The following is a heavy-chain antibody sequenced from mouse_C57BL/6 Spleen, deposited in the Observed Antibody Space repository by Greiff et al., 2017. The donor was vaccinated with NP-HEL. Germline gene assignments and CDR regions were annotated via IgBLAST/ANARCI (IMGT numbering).Heavy chain of an antibody. CDR3: ARRNYDYDGDAMDY. D-gene: IGHD2-4*01. Sequence: DVKLVESGGGLVQPGGSLKLSCAASGFTFSDYYMYWVRQTPEKRLEWVAYISNGGGSTYYLDTVKGRFTISRDKAKNTLYLQMSRLKSEDTAMYYCARRNYDYDGDAMDYWGQGTSVTVSS. CDR2: ISNGGGST. CDR1: GFTFSDYY. J-gene: IGHJ4*01. V-gene: IGHV5-12*01.